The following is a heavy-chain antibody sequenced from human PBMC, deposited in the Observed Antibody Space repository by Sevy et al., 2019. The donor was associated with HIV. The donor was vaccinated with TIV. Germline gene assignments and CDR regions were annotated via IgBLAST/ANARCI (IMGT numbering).Heavy chain of an antibody. CDR1: GYTFTSYY. CDR2: INPSGGST. V-gene: IGHV1-46*01. J-gene: IGHJ6*03. CDR3: ARDPRGQQLYYYYYYMDV. D-gene: IGHD6-13*01. Sequence: ASVKVSCKASGYTFTSYYMHWVRQAPVQGLEWMGIINPSGGSTSYAQKFQGRVTMTRDTSTSTVYMELSSLRSEDTAVYYCARDPRGQQLYYYYYYMDVWGKGTTVTVSS.